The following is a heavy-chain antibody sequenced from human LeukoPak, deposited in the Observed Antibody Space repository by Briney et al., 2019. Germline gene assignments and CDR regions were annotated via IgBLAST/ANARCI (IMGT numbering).Heavy chain of an antibody. D-gene: IGHD1-26*01. CDR3: ASNSGSYYLYYFDY. CDR1: GFTFSSYA. CDR2: ISSSSSYI. V-gene: IGHV3-21*01. Sequence: PGGSLRLSCAASGFTFSSYAMSWVRQAPGKGLEWVSSISSSSSYIYYADSVKGRFTISRDNAKNSLYLQMNSLRAEDTAVYYCASNSGSYYLYYFDYWGQGTLVTVSS. J-gene: IGHJ4*02.